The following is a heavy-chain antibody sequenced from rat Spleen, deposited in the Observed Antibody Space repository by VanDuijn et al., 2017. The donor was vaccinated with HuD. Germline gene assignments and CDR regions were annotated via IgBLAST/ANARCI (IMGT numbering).Heavy chain of an antibody. CDR2: ISYDGGST. V-gene: IGHV5-20*01. J-gene: IGHJ2*01. CDR3: TTDEFGVLDY. D-gene: IGHD4-3*01. CDR1: GFTFSNYG. Sequence: EVQLVESGGGLVQPGRSMKLSCAASGFTFSNYGMAWVRQAPKKGLEWVAYISYDGGSTYYRDSVKGRFTISRDNAKSTLYLQMDSLRSEDTATYYCTTDEFGVLDYWGQGVMVTVSS.